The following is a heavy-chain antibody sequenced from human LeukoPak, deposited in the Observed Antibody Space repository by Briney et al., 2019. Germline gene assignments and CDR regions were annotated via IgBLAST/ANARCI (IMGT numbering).Heavy chain of an antibody. V-gene: IGHV3-53*01. D-gene: IGHD3-22*01. Sequence: GGSLRLSCAASGFTVSSNYMSWVRQAPGKGLEWVSVIYSGGSTYYADSVKGRFTISRDNSKNTLYLQLNSLRAEDTAVYYRARGHYYDSSATYACDIWGQGTMVTVSS. CDR3: ARGHYYDSSATYACDI. J-gene: IGHJ3*02. CDR1: GFTVSSNY. CDR2: IYSGGST.